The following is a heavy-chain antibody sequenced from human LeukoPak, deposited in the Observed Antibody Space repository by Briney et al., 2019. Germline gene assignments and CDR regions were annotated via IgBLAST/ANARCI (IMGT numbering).Heavy chain of an antibody. CDR2: MNPNNDNT. D-gene: IGHD3-16*01. CDR3: AWPTYIEGEAVDI. V-gene: IGHV1-8*01. Sequence: ASVKLSCKCTVYTFTSYDINCLRQATGQGLEWMGWMNPNNDNTGYAHKFQDRVIMTTQTSISTANMSLSNLRSEDTAVYDFAWPTYIEGEAVDIGGRGTIITVTS. CDR1: VYTFTSYD. J-gene: IGHJ3*02.